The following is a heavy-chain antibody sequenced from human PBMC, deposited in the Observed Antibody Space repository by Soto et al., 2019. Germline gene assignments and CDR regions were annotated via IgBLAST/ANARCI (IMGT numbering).Heavy chain of an antibody. Sequence: ASVKVSCKASGGTFSSYTISWVRQAPGQGLEWMGRIIPILGIANYAQKFQGRVTITADKSTSTAYMELSSLRSEDTAVYYCASGDRHRYYFDYWGQGTLVTVSS. V-gene: IGHV1-69*02. CDR1: GGTFSSYT. CDR2: IIPILGIA. CDR3: ASGDRHRYYFDY. J-gene: IGHJ4*02. D-gene: IGHD2-21*01.